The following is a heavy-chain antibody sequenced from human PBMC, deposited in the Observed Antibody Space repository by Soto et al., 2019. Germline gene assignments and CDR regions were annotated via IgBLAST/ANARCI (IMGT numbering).Heavy chain of an antibody. Sequence: QVQLVESGGGEVQPGRSLRLSCAASGFTFSSYGMHWVRQAPGKGLEWVAVISYDGSNKYYADSVKGRFTISRDNSKNTLYLQMNSLRAEDTAVYYCAKDVGLDWSGYYDYYYGMDVWGQGTTVTVSS. CDR1: GFTFSSYG. CDR3: AKDVGLDWSGYYDYYYGMDV. CDR2: ISYDGSNK. J-gene: IGHJ6*02. D-gene: IGHD3-3*01. V-gene: IGHV3-30*18.